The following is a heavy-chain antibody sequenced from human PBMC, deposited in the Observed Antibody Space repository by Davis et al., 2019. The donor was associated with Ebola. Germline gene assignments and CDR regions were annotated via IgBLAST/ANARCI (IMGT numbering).Heavy chain of an antibody. CDR1: RYSISSGYY. CDR3: AGRLRWPLDY. D-gene: IGHD4-23*01. J-gene: IGHJ4*02. V-gene: IGHV4-38-2*02. CDR2: IYHSGST. Sequence: SETLSLTCTFSRYSISSGYYWGWIRHPPGKGLEWIGSIYHSGSTYYNPSLKSRVTISVDTSKNQFSLKLSSVTAADTAVYYCAGRLRWPLDYWGQGTLVTVSS.